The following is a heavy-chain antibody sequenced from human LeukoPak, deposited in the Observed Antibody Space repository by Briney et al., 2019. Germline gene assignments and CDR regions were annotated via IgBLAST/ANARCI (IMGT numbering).Heavy chain of an antibody. Sequence: PGGSLRLSRAASGFTFSDYYMSWIRQAPGKGLEWVSYISSSGSTIYYADSVKGRFTISRDNAKNSLYLQMNSLRAEVTAVYYCARDFLKSRDIVVVPAAILGYWGQGTLVTVSS. CDR3: ARDFLKSRDIVVVPAAILGY. V-gene: IGHV3-11*01. CDR1: GFTFSDYY. J-gene: IGHJ4*02. CDR2: ISSSGSTI. D-gene: IGHD2-2*02.